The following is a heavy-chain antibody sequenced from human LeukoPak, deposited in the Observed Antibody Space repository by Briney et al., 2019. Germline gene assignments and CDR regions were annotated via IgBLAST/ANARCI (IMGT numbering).Heavy chain of an antibody. J-gene: IGHJ4*02. V-gene: IGHV3-21*01. Sequence: GGSLRLSCAASGFTFSSYSMNWVRQAPGKGLEWVSSISSSSSYIYYADSVKGRFTISRDNAKNSLYLQMNSLRAGDTAVYYCARDPGGNYDSSGYYFDYWGQGTLVIVSS. D-gene: IGHD3-22*01. CDR1: GFTFSSYS. CDR2: ISSSSSYI. CDR3: ARDPGGNYDSSGYYFDY.